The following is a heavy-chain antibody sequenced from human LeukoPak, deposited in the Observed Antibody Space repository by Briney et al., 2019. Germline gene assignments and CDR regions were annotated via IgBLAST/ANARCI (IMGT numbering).Heavy chain of an antibody. D-gene: IGHD6-13*01. Sequence: SETLSLTCAVYGGSFSGYYWSWIRQPPGKGLEWIGEINHSGSTNYNPSLKSRVTISVDTSKNQFSLKLSSVTAADTAVYYCARGHPEGHSSSWGSPEVYYFDYWGQGTLVTVSS. J-gene: IGHJ4*02. CDR3: ARGHPEGHSSSWGSPEVYYFDY. CDR1: GGSFSGYY. CDR2: INHSGST. V-gene: IGHV4-34*01.